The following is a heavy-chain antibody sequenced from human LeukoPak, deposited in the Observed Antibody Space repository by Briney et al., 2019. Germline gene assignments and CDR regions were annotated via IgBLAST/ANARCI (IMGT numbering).Heavy chain of an antibody. CDR3: AREFDGYNQNWFDP. CDR2: IYTSGST. Sequence: SETLSLTCTVSGGSISSGSYYWSWIRQPAGKGLEWIGRIYTSGSTNYNPSLKSQVTISVDTSKNQFSLKLSSVTAADTAVYYCAREFDGYNQNWFDPWGQGTLVTVSS. V-gene: IGHV4-61*02. D-gene: IGHD5-24*01. CDR1: GGSISSGSYY. J-gene: IGHJ5*02.